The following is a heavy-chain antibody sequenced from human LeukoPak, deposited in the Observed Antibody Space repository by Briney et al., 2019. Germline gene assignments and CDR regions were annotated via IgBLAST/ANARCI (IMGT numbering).Heavy chain of an antibody. CDR2: ISSSSSYI. J-gene: IGHJ3*02. CDR3: AKDLRPIRGLDAFDI. V-gene: IGHV3-21*04. Sequence: PGGSLRLSCAASGFTFSSYSMNWVRQAPGKGLEWVSSISSSSSYIYYADSVKGRFTISRDNSKNTLYLQMNSLRAEDTAVYYCAKDLRPIRGLDAFDIWGQGTMVTVSS. CDR1: GFTFSSYS. D-gene: IGHD3-10*01.